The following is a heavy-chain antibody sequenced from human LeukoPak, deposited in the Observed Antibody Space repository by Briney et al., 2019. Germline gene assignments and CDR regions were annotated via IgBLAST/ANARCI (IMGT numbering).Heavy chain of an antibody. CDR2: ISDSGGST. J-gene: IGHJ4*02. Sequence: GGSLRLSCAVSGITLSNYGMSWVRQAPGKGLEWVAGISDSGGSTNYADSVKGRFTISRDNPKNTLYLQMNSLRAADTAVYYCAREVPSNSGPHYDYWGQGTLVTVSS. D-gene: IGHD4-23*01. V-gene: IGHV3-23*01. CDR1: GITLSNYG. CDR3: AREVPSNSGPHYDY.